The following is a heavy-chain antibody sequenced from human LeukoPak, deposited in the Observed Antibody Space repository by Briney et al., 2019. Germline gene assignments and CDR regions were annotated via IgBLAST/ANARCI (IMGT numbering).Heavy chain of an antibody. CDR2: ISGSGGST. CDR1: GFTFSSYA. V-gene: IGHV3-23*01. CDR3: AKDRRGYSGYEAFDY. Sequence: PGESLRLSCAASGFTFSSYAMSWVRQAPGKGLEWVSAISGSGGSTYYADSVKGRFTISRDNSKNTLYLQMNSLRAEDTAVYYCAKDRRGYSGYEAFDYWGQGTLVTVSS. D-gene: IGHD5-12*01. J-gene: IGHJ4*02.